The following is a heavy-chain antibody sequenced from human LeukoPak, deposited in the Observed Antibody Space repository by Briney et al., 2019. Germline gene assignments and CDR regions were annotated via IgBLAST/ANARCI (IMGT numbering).Heavy chain of an antibody. V-gene: IGHV1-18*01. CDR1: GYTFTSYG. Sequence: ASVKVSCKASGYTFTSYGISWMRQAPGQGLEWMGWISAYNGNTNYAQKLQGRVTMTTDTSTSTAYMELRSLRSDDTAVYYCARVRDRGYYDFWSGYGWLGYYYYYMDVWGKGTTVTVSS. D-gene: IGHD3-3*01. J-gene: IGHJ6*03. CDR3: ARVRDRGYYDFWSGYGWLGYYYYYMDV. CDR2: ISAYNGNT.